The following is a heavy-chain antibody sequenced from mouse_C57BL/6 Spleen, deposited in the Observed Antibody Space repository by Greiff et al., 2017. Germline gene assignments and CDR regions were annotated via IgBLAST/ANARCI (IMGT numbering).Heavy chain of an antibody. Sequence: EVKLMESGGDLVKPGGSLKLSCAASGFTFSSYGMSWVRQTPDKRLEWVATISSGGSYTYYPDSVKGRFTISRDNAKNTLYLQMSSLKSEDTAMYYCARHAEGPGISLFAYWGQGTLVTVSA. V-gene: IGHV5-6*01. J-gene: IGHJ3*01. CDR2: ISSGGSYT. CDR3: ARHAEGPGISLFAY. D-gene: IGHD4-1*01. CDR1: GFTFSSYG.